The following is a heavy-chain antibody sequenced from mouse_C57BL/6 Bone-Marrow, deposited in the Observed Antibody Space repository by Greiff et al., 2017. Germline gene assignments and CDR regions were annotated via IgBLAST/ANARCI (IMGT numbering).Heavy chain of an antibody. CDR3: TTPVYSNSL. J-gene: IGHJ2*01. CDR2: IDPENGDT. CDR1: GFNIKDYY. Sequence: EVKLLESGAELVRPGASVKLSCTASGFNIKDYYMHWVKQRPEQGLEWIGWIDPENGDTEYASKFQGKATITADTSSTTAYLQLSSLTSEDTAVYYCTTPVYSNSLWGQGTTLTVSS. V-gene: IGHV14-4*01. D-gene: IGHD2-5*01.